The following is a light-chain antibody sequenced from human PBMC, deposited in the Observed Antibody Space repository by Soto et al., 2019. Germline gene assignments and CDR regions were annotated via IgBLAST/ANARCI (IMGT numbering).Light chain of an antibody. CDR2: DVS. CDR1: SSDVGGYNY. J-gene: IGLJ1*01. V-gene: IGLV2-14*01. CDR3: SSYTSSSSPYV. Sequence: QSVLTQPASVSGSPGQSITISCTGTSSDVGGYNYVSWYQQHPGKAPKLMIYDVSNRPSGVSNRFSGSMSGNTASLTISGLQADDEADYYCSSYTSSSSPYVFGAGTKLTVL.